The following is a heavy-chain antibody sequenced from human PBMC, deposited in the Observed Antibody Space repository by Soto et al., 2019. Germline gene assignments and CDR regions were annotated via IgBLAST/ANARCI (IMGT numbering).Heavy chain of an antibody. CDR3: ASRQRYSGYDLNAFDI. CDR1: GGSISSYY. Sequence: QVQLQESGPGLVKPSETLSLTCTVSGGSISSYYWSWIRQPPGKGLEWIGYIYYSGSTNYNPSLTSRVTIAVDTSKNQFSLKLSSVTAADTAVYYCASRQRYSGYDLNAFDIWGQGTMVTVSS. V-gene: IGHV4-59*08. D-gene: IGHD5-12*01. CDR2: IYYSGST. J-gene: IGHJ3*02.